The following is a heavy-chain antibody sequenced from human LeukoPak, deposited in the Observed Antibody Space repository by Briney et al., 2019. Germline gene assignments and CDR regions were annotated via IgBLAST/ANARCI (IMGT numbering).Heavy chain of an antibody. CDR3: AKSGKILGY. J-gene: IGHJ4*02. V-gene: IGHV3-48*01. D-gene: IGHD2-2*03. Sequence: YYADSVKGRFTISRDNAKNSLYLQMNNLRPEDTAVYYCAKSGKILGYWGQGTLVTVSS.